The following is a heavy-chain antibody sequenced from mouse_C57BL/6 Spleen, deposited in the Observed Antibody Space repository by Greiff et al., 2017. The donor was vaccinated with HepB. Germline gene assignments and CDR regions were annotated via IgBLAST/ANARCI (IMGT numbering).Heavy chain of an antibody. CDR1: GFTFSSYG. CDR3: ARQGSTVVAMDY. J-gene: IGHJ4*01. Sequence: DVMLVESGGDLVKPGGSLKLSCAASGFTFSSYGMSWVRQTPDKRLEWVATISSGGSYTYYPDSVKGRFTISRDNAKNTLYLQMSRLKSEDTAMYYCARQGSTVVAMDYWGQGTSVTVSS. CDR2: ISSGGSYT. D-gene: IGHD1-1*01. V-gene: IGHV5-6*02.